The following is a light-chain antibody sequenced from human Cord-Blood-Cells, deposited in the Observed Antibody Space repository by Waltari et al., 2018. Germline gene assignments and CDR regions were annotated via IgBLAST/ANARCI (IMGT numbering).Light chain of an antibody. Sequence: DIQLTQSPSTLSASVGDRVTITCRASQSISSWLAWYQQKPGKAPKLLIYKASSLESGVPSRFSGSGSRTEFTLTISSLQPDDFATYYCQQYNSILGTFGQGTKVEIK. V-gene: IGKV1-5*03. J-gene: IGKJ1*01. CDR2: KAS. CDR1: QSISSW. CDR3: QQYNSILGT.